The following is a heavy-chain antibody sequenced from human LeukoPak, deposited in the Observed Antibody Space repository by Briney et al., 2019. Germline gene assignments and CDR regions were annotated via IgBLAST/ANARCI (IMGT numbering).Heavy chain of an antibody. CDR1: GFTFSSYA. CDR3: ARDLSSGWYIPGDS. D-gene: IGHD6-19*01. J-gene: IGHJ4*02. CDR2: ISYDGSNK. Sequence: GGSLRLSCAASGFTFSSYAMHWVRQAPGKGLEWVPLISYDGSNKYYADSVKGRFTISRDNAKNTLYLQMNSLRAEDTAVYYCARDLSSGWYIPGDSWGQGTLVTVSS. V-gene: IGHV3-30-3*01.